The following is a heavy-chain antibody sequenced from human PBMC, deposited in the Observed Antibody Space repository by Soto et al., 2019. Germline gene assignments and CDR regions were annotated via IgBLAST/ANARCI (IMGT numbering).Heavy chain of an antibody. CDR3: ARGRLFNDF. D-gene: IGHD2-21*01. CDR1: GYSFSSYA. J-gene: IGHJ4*02. CDR2: ITGGNNT. Sequence: QVPLVQSGAEVKKPGASVKISCKASGYSFSSYAIHWVRLAPGQSLEWMGWITGGNNTKYSQRFLGRVSITSDTSASTAYMEVSSLTSEDTALYYCARGRLFNDFWGQGTLVTVSS. V-gene: IGHV1-3*01.